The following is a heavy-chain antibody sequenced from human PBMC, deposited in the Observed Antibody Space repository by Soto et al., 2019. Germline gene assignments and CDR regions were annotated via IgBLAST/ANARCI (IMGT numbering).Heavy chain of an antibody. D-gene: IGHD5-18*01. Sequence: EVQLVESGGGLIRPGGSLRLSCAASGFSVSSNYMSWVRQAPGKGLEWVSVIYSGGNTHYADSVKGRFTISRDNSKNTLYLQMNSLRAEDTAVYYCARDSTWIPDYHYGMDVWGQGTTVTVSP. CDR1: GFSVSSNY. CDR3: ARDSTWIPDYHYGMDV. V-gene: IGHV3-53*01. J-gene: IGHJ6*01. CDR2: IYSGGNT.